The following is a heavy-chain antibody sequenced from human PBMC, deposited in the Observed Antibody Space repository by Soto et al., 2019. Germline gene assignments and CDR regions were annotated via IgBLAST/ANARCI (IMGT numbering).Heavy chain of an antibody. CDR3: AKISTAVAPYFHY. CDR2: ISGSGGST. D-gene: IGHD6-19*01. V-gene: IGHV3-23*01. J-gene: IGHJ4*02. CDR1: GFTFSSYA. Sequence: EVQLLESGGGLVQPGGSLRLSCAASGFTFSSYAMSWVRQAPGMGLEWVSAISGSGGSTYYADSVKGRFTISRDNSKKTLYLQMHSLRAEDTAVYYCAKISTAVAPYFHYWVQATLVTVSS.